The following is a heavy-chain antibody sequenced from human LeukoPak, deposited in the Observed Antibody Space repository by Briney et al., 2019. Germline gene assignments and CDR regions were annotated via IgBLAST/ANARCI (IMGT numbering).Heavy chain of an antibody. J-gene: IGHJ6*02. Sequence: GGSLRLSCAASGFTVSSNYMSWVRQAPRKGLEWVSRINGDGSNINYADSVRGRFTISRDNAKNTLYLQMNTLRVEDTAVYYCTRDLMDYDVSTGLHHYYMDVWGQGTTVTVSS. CDR1: GFTVSSNY. CDR3: TRDLMDYDVSTGLHHYYMDV. CDR2: INGDGSNI. V-gene: IGHV3-74*01. D-gene: IGHD3-9*01.